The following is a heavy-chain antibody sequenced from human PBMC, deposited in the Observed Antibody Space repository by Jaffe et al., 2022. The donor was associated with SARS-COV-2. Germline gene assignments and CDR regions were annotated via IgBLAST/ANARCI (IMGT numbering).Heavy chain of an antibody. Sequence: QVQLVESGGGLVKPGGSLRLSCAASGFTFSDYYMSWIRQAPGKGLEWVSYISSSGSTIYYADSVKGRFTISRDNAKNSLYLQMNSLRAEDTAVYYCARDGGPEEYQLLFNVVSMPVGWFDPWGQGTLVTVSS. D-gene: IGHD2-2*01. J-gene: IGHJ5*02. CDR2: ISSSGSTI. CDR3: ARDGGPEEYQLLFNVVSMPVGWFDP. V-gene: IGHV3-11*01. CDR1: GFTFSDYY.